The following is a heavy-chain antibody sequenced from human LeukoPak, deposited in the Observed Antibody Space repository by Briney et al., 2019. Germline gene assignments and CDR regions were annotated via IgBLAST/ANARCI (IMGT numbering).Heavy chain of an antibody. J-gene: IGHJ4*02. Sequence: ASVKVSYKASRYTFTSYAMHWVRQAPGQRLEWMGWINAGNGNTKYSQKFQGRVTITRDTSASTAYMELSSLRSEDTAVYYCARESQGYYFDYWGRGTLVTVSS. CDR3: ARESQGYYFDY. CDR2: INAGNGNT. V-gene: IGHV1-3*01. CDR1: RYTFTSYA.